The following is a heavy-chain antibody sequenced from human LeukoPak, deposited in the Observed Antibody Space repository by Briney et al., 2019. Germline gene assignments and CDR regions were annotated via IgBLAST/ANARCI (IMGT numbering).Heavy chain of an antibody. J-gene: IGHJ4*02. D-gene: IGHD4-11*01. CDR2: ISGSGGTT. Sequence: GGSLRLSCAASGFTFSSYAMSWVRQAPGKGLEWISAISGSGGTTYYADSMKGRFTISRDNSKNTLYLQMNSLRAEDTAVFYCAKDLSSYWGEFDYWGQGTLVTVSS. CDR3: AKDLSSYWGEFDY. CDR1: GFTFSSYA. V-gene: IGHV3-23*01.